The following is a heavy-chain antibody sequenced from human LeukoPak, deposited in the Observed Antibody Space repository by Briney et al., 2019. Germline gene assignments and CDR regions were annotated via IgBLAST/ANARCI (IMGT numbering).Heavy chain of an antibody. D-gene: IGHD2-2*01. CDR2: ISGNGATT. J-gene: IGHJ6*03. CDR1: GFTFSTYA. CDR3: VANMYNYMDV. V-gene: IGHV3-23*01. Sequence: EGSLRLSSAVSGFTFSTYAMSWVRQAPGRGLEWVSSISGNGATTYYADSVKGRFTISRDNSKKTAFLQMNSLRAEDTAIYYAVANMYNYMDVWGKGTTVTVSS.